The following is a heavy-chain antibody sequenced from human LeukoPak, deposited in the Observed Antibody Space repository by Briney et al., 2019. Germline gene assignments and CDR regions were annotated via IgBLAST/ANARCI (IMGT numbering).Heavy chain of an antibody. D-gene: IGHD2-15*01. CDR2: ISSSGSAI. Sequence: GGSLRLSCAASGFPLSSYSINWVRQAPRKRLEWVSYISSSGSAIYYVDSVKGRFTVSRDNAKNSLFLQMNSPRAEDTAVYYCVRVKGSYFDYWGQGALVTVSS. CDR1: GFPLSSYS. J-gene: IGHJ4*02. CDR3: VRVKGSYFDY. V-gene: IGHV3-48*01.